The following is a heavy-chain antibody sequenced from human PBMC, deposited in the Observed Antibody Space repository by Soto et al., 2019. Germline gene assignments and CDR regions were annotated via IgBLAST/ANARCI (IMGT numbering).Heavy chain of an antibody. CDR1: GGAFSSYA. CDR2: ILPSFGTP. V-gene: IGHV1-69*13. CDR3: ARVRAAGYYYYGMDV. D-gene: IGHD6-25*01. Sequence: ASVKVSCKASGGAFSSYAISWVRQASGQGLEWMGGILPSFGTPNYAQKFQGRVTITADESTSTVYMEVSSLRSDDTAVYYCARVRAAGYYYYGMDVWGQGTTVTVSS. J-gene: IGHJ6*02.